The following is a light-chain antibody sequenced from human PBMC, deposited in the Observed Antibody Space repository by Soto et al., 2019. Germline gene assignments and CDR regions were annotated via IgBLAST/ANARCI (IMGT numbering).Light chain of an antibody. CDR2: SAS. V-gene: IGKV1-27*01. CDR1: QGIYGY. J-gene: IGKJ1*01. Sequence: DIQMTQSPSSLSASVGDRLTITCRASQGIYGYLAWYQQKPGEVPKLLIYSASTLQSGVPSRFSGSGSGTDFSPATSGLQPQDVATYYCQRYDPAPWTFGQGTKVEIK. CDR3: QRYDPAPWT.